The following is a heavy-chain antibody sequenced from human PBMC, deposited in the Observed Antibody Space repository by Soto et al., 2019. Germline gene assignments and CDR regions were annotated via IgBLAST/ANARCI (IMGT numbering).Heavy chain of an antibody. D-gene: IGHD4-17*01. CDR2: IYYSGST. V-gene: IGHV4-59*08. Sequence: QVQLQESGPGLVKPSETLSLTCTVSGGSISSYYWSWIRQPPGKGLEWIGYIYYSGSTNYNPSLKSRVTISVVTCNTQFSLRLSSVTAADTAVYYCARRYGGAFDIWGQGTMVTGSS. J-gene: IGHJ3*02. CDR1: GGSISSYY. CDR3: ARRYGGAFDI.